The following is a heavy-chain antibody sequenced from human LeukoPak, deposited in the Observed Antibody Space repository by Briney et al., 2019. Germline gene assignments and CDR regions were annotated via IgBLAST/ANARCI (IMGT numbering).Heavy chain of an antibody. CDR1: GFTFSSYA. CDR3: VKDEGAAVAGSLDY. Sequence: GGSLRLSCSASGFTFSSYAMHWVRQAPGKGLEYVSAISSNGGSTYYADSVKGRFTISRDNSKNTLYLQMSSLRAEDTAVCYCVKDEGAAVAGSLDYWGQGTLVTVSS. V-gene: IGHV3-64D*09. J-gene: IGHJ4*02. D-gene: IGHD6-19*01. CDR2: ISSNGGST.